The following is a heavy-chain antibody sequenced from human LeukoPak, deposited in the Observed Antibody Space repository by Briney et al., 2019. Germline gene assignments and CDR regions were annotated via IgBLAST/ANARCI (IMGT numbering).Heavy chain of an antibody. V-gene: IGHV3-23*01. J-gene: IGHJ4*02. CDR2: IGTGRDT. Sequence: PGGSLRLSCAASGFTFSNYAMNWVRQAPGKVLEWVSVIGTGRDTYYGDSVKGRFTISRDNSKSTLYLQMNSPRAEDTAVYYCAKKEVGLHPFDYWGQGTLVTVSS. D-gene: IGHD2-15*01. CDR1: GFTFSNYA. CDR3: AKKEVGLHPFDY.